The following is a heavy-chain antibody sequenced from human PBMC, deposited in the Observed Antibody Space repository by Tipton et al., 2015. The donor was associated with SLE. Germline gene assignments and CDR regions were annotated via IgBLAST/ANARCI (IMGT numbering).Heavy chain of an antibody. Sequence: TLSLTCTVSGGSISSYYWSWIRQPPGKGLEWIGYIYYSWSTNYNASLKSRVTISVDTSKNQFSLKLSSVAAADTAVYYCARDSSSAGVYFQHWGQGTLVTVSS. V-gene: IGHV4-59*01. D-gene: IGHD6-6*01. CDR2: IYYSWST. J-gene: IGHJ1*01. CDR1: GGSISSYY. CDR3: ARDSSSAGVYFQH.